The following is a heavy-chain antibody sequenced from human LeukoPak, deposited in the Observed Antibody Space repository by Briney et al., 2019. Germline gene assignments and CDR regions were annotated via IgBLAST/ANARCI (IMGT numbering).Heavy chain of an antibody. CDR2: INHSGST. J-gene: IGHJ5*02. CDR1: GGSFSGYY. V-gene: IGHV4-34*01. Sequence: PSETLSLTCAVSGGSFSGYYWNWIRQPPGKGLEWIGEINHSGSTNYNPSLKRRVTISVDTSKNQFPLKLSSVTAADTAVYYCARGSGSSSGWFDPWGQGTLVTVSS. D-gene: IGHD6-6*01. CDR3: ARGSGSSSGWFDP.